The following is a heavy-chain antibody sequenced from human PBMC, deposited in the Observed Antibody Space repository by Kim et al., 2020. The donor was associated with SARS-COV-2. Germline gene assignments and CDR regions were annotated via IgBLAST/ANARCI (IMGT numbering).Heavy chain of an antibody. CDR2: IFHSGST. D-gene: IGHD2-21*01. CDR3: ARGSVITVAAGSSFDI. CDR1: GDSINSSSW. J-gene: IGHJ3*02. Sequence: SETLSLTCGVSGDSINSSSWWVWVRQPPGKTLEWVGEIFHSGSTNVNPSLKSRVNISLDKSKNQFSLKLSSVTVADTAVYYCARGSVITVAAGSSFDIWGKGTLVTVSS. V-gene: IGHV4-4*02.